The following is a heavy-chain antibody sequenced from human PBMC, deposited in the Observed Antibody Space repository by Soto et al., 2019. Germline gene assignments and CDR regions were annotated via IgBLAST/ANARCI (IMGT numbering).Heavy chain of an antibody. V-gene: IGHV1-3*01. J-gene: IGHJ6*03. CDR3: ARGGRYCSAGSCYRGMGYYYMDV. CDR2: MNAGNDNT. Sequence: ASVKVSCKASGYTFTRYTMHWLRQAPGQRLEWVAWMNAGNDNTKVSQKLQGRVTMTTDTSTSTAYMELRSLRSDDTAVYYCARGGRYCSAGSCYRGMGYYYMDVWGKGTTVTVSS. D-gene: IGHD2-15*01. CDR1: GYTFTRYT.